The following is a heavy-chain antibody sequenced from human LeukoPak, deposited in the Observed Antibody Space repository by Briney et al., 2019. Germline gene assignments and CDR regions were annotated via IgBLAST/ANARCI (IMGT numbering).Heavy chain of an antibody. CDR2: ISSSGSTI. CDR1: GFTFSSYE. CDR3: ARVRRGSGSSWRGLSRYYYYGMDV. V-gene: IGHV3-48*03. J-gene: IGHJ6*01. D-gene: IGHD1-26*01. Sequence: GGSLRLSCAASGFTFSSYEMNWVRQAPGKGLEWVSYISSSGSTIYYADSVKGRFTISRDNAKNSLYLQMNSLRAEDTAVYYCARVRRGSGSSWRGLSRYYYYGMDVWGEGTTLTVSS.